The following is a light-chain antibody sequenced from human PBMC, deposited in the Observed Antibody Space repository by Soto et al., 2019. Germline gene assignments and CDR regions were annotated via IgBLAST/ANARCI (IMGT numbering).Light chain of an antibody. CDR1: QSISTW. J-gene: IGKJ1*01. CDR2: KAS. CDR3: HQYNSYSPT. Sequence: DIQMTQSPSTLSASVGDRVTITCRASQSISTWLAWYQQEPGKAPKLLIHKASSLQSGVPSRFSGSGSGTDFTLTISSLQPDDFATYYCHQYNSYSPTFGQGTRVEIK. V-gene: IGKV1-5*03.